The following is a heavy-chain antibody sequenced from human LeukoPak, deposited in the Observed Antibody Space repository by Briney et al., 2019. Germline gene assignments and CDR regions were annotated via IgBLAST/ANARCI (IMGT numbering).Heavy chain of an antibody. CDR1: GFTVSSNY. V-gene: IGHV3-53*01. CDR2: IYSGGST. J-gene: IGHJ4*02. D-gene: IGHD3-22*01. Sequence: GGSLRLSCAASGFTVSSNYMSWVRQAPGKGLEWVSVIYSGGSTYYADSVKGRFTISRDNSKNTLYLQMNSLRAEDTAVYYCARDLDSTREDYYDNSGYYYWGQGTLVTVSS. CDR3: ARDLDSTREDYYDNSGYYY.